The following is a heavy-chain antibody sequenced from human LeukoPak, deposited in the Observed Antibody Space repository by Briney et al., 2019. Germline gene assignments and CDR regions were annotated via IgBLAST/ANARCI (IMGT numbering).Heavy chain of an antibody. CDR2: IYSGGST. J-gene: IGHJ6*02. CDR3: ARDRNFYGMDV. Sequence: GGSLRLSCAASGFTVSSNYMSWVRQAPGKGLEWVSVIYSGGSTYYADPVKGRFTISRDNSKNTLYLQMNSLRAEDTAVYYCARDRNFYGMDVWGQGTTVTVSS. V-gene: IGHV3-53*01. CDR1: GFTVSSNY.